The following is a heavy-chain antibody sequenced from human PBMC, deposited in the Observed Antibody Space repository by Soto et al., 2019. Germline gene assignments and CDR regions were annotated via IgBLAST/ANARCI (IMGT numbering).Heavy chain of an antibody. CDR2: IYHSGST. CDR3: ARGRRDRYYYYGMDV. Sequence: SETLSLTCTVSGGSISSSSYYWGWVRQPPGKGLGWIGEIYHSGSTNYNPSLKSRVTISVDKSKNQFSLKLSSVTAADTAVYYCARGRRDRYYYYGMDVWGQGTTVTVSS. V-gene: IGHV4-39*07. CDR1: GGSISSSSYY. J-gene: IGHJ6*02.